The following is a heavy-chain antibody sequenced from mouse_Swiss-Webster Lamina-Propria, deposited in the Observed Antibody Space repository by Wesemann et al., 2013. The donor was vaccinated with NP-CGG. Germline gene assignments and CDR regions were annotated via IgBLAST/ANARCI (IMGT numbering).Heavy chain of an antibody. CDR2: ISYDGSN. Sequence: DVQLQESGPGLVKPSQSLSLTCSVTGYSITSGYYWNWIRQFPGNKLEWMGYISYDGSNNYNPSLKNRISITRDTSKNQFFLKLNSVTTEDTATYYCASYYYGSSYGRYFDVWGAGTTVTVSS. CDR1: GYSITSGYY. J-gene: IGHJ1*01. D-gene: IGHD1-1*01. CDR3: ASYYYGSSYGRYFDV. V-gene: IGHV3-6*02.